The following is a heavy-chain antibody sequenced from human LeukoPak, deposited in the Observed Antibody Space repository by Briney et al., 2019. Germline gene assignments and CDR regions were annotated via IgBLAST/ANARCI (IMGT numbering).Heavy chain of an antibody. D-gene: IGHD3-3*01. J-gene: IGHJ5*02. V-gene: IGHV4-59*01. Sequence: PSETLSLTCTVSGGSISSYYWSWMRQPPGEGLEWIGYIYYSGSTNYNPPLKSRVTISVDTSKNQFSLKLSSVTAADTAVYYCARGGGTIFGGVIIPVDWFDPWGQGTLVTVSS. CDR2: IYYSGST. CDR3: ARGGGTIFGGVIIPVDWFDP. CDR1: GGSISSYY.